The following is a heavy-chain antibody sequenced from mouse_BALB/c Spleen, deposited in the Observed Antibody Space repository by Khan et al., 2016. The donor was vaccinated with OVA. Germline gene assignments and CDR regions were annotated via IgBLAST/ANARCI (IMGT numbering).Heavy chain of an antibody. V-gene: IGHV1S132*01. CDR2: IFPGTGTT. Sequence: QVQLQQSGAELVKPGASVKLSCKTSGYTFTSYWIQWVKQRPGQGLGWIGQIFPGTGTTYYNENFKGKATLTVDTSSSTAYMQLSSLTSDDSAVYFCARGYFGNYEFVYWGQGTLVTVS. CDR1: GYTFTSYW. J-gene: IGHJ3*01. CDR3: ARGYFGNYEFVY. D-gene: IGHD2-1*01.